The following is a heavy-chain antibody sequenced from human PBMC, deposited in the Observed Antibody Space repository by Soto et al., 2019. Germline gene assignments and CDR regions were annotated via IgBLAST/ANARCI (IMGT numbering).Heavy chain of an antibody. J-gene: IGHJ6*02. CDR1: GFTLSRYT. Sequence: XVSLSLSCGVSGFTLSRYTMHWVRQAPGKGLEWVALISSDGSAKYYADSVKGRFTISRDDSLYLQMTSLRAEDTAAYYCARDGYCSGGSCLDGMDVWGQGTTVTVSS. V-gene: IGHV3-30-3*01. D-gene: IGHD2-15*01. CDR3: ARDGYCSGGSCLDGMDV. CDR2: ISSDGSAK.